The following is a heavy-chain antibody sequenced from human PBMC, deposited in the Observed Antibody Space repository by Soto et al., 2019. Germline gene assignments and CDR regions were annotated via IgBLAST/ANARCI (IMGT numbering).Heavy chain of an antibody. CDR3: ARDYSSGWPRGYFDY. Sequence: GGSLRLSCVASGFTFGHYGLNWVRQAPGKGLEWVAVISFDSSNRYYSDSVRGRFTISRDNPKDTLYLQMNSLRAEDTAVYYCARDYSSGWPRGYFDYLGQGTLVTVSS. CDR2: ISFDSSNR. D-gene: IGHD6-19*01. CDR1: GFTFGHYG. J-gene: IGHJ4*02. V-gene: IGHV3-30*03.